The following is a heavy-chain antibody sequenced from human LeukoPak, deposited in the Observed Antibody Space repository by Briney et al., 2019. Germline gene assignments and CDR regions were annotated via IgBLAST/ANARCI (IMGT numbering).Heavy chain of an antibody. Sequence: SQTLSLTCAISGDIVSSNSAAWNWIRQSPSRGLEWLGRTYYRSKWYNDYAVSVKSRITINPDTSKNQFSLRLNSVTPEDTAVYYCAREVGTVKGPGAFDIWGQGTMVTVSS. CDR2: TYYRSKWYN. D-gene: IGHD1-26*01. V-gene: IGHV6-1*01. CDR1: GDIVSSNSAA. CDR3: AREVGTVKGPGAFDI. J-gene: IGHJ3*02.